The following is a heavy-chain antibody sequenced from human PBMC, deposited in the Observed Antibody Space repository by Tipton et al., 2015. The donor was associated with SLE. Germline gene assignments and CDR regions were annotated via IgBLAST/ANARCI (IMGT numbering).Heavy chain of an antibody. D-gene: IGHD4-11*01. CDR1: GGSISSGSYY. CDR3: ASWNDYSNYAGFDP. CDR2: IYTSGST. Sequence: TLSLTCTVSGGSISSGSYYWSWIRQPAGKGLEWIGRIYTSGSTNYNPSLKSRVTISVDTSKNQFSLKLSSVTAADTAVYYCASWNDYSNYAGFDPWGQGTLVTVSS. V-gene: IGHV4-61*02. J-gene: IGHJ5*02.